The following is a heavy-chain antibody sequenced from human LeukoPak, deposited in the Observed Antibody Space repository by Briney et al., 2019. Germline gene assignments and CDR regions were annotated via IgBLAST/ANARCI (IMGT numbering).Heavy chain of an antibody. Sequence: ASVKVSCKASGYTFTSYGISWVRQAPGQGLEWMGWISAYNGNTNYAQKLQGRVTMTTDTSTSTAYMELRSLRSDDTAVYYCARAGAAAGRNYYYYYGMDVWGQGTTVTASS. D-gene: IGHD6-13*01. CDR3: ARAGAAAGRNYYYYYGMDV. J-gene: IGHJ6*02. V-gene: IGHV1-18*01. CDR1: GYTFTSYG. CDR2: ISAYNGNT.